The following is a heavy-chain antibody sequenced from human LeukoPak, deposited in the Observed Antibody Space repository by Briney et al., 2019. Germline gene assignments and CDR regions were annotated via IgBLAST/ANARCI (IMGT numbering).Heavy chain of an antibody. CDR3: ARTSGYGGNSGWYYYGMDV. CDR1: GYAFTNYG. Sequence: ASVKVSCKTSGYAFTNYGVTWVRQAPGQGLEWMGWISAHNGNTNYAQKFQGRVTMTTDTSTSTAYMELSSLRSEDTAVYYCARTSGYGGNSGWYYYGMDVWGQGTTVTVSS. D-gene: IGHD4-23*01. J-gene: IGHJ6*02. V-gene: IGHV1-18*01. CDR2: ISAHNGNT.